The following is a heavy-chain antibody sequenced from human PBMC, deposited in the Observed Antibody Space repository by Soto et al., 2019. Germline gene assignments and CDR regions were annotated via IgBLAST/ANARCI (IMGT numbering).Heavy chain of an antibody. CDR3: ARWLHHRVDY. J-gene: IGHJ4*02. CDR1: GFTFSNYG. Sequence: QVQLVQSGGGVVQPGRSLRLSCATSGFTFSNYGMHWVRQAPGKGLEWVAFIWYDGSKTYYADSVKGRFTISRDDSKNTLYLQMSSLRAEDAAVYYCARWLHHRVDYWGQGTLVTVSS. CDR2: IWYDGSKT. V-gene: IGHV3-33*01. D-gene: IGHD5-12*01.